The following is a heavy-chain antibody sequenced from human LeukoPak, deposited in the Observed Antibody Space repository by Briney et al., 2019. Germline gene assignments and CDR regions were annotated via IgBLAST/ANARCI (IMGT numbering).Heavy chain of an antibody. J-gene: IGHJ4*02. D-gene: IGHD5-18*01. Sequence: PSETLSLTCAVYGGSFSGYYWSWIRQPPGKGLEWIGEINHSGGTNYNPSLKSRVTISVDTSKNQFSLNLSSVTAADTAVYFCARVPGYSYGYGYFDYWGQGTLVTVSS. CDR3: ARVPGYSYGYGYFDY. CDR1: GGSFSGYY. V-gene: IGHV4-34*01. CDR2: INHSGGT.